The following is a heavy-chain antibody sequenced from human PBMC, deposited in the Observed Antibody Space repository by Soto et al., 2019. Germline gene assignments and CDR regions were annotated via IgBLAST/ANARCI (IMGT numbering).Heavy chain of an antibody. Sequence: GESLKISCKGSGFTFTAYWIGWVRQMPGKGLEWMGIMFPGDSTTRYSPSFQGQVTMSADKSISTAYLQWNSLRASDTAMYYCARVVIGYCSSTSCPADYWGQGALITVSS. J-gene: IGHJ4*02. CDR2: MFPGDSTT. CDR1: GFTFTAYW. V-gene: IGHV5-51*01. CDR3: ARVVIGYCSSTSCPADY. D-gene: IGHD2-2*01.